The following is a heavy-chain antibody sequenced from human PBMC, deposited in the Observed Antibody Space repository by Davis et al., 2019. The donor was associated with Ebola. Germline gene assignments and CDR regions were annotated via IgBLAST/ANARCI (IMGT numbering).Heavy chain of an antibody. CDR3: ARVPEGFGELFHYYGMDV. CDR1: AFTVSSNY. D-gene: IGHD3-10*01. CDR2: IYSGGST. J-gene: IGHJ6*02. V-gene: IGHV3-66*01. Sequence: PGGSLRFSCAASAFTVSSNYMSWVRQAPGKGLEWVSVIYSGGSTYYADSVKGRFTISRDNSKNTLYLQMNSLRAEDTAVYYCARVPEGFGELFHYYGMDVWGQGTTVTVSS.